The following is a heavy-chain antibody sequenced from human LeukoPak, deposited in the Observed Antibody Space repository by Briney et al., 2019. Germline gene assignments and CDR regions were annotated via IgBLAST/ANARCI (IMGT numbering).Heavy chain of an antibody. V-gene: IGHV3-9*01. J-gene: IGHJ4*02. CDR1: GFTFDDFA. D-gene: IGHD3-16*02. Sequence: GRSLRLSCAASGFTFDDFAMHWVRQAPGKGLEWVSGISWNSGSIGYADSVKGRFTISRDNAKNSLYLQMNSLRAEDTALYYCAKDKADYVWGSYRPRGFDYWGQGTLVTVSS. CDR2: ISWNSGSI. CDR3: AKDKADYVWGSYRPRGFDY.